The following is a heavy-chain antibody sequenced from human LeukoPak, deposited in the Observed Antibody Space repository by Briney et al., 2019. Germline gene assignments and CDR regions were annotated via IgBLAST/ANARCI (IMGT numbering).Heavy chain of an antibody. J-gene: IGHJ4*02. Sequence: GGSLRLSCAASGLTFSSYAMSWVRQAPGKGLEWVSTISGSGGSTYYAESVKGRFTISRDNSKSTLYLQMNSLRAEDTAVYYCAKDLPYDDFWSAYNAFDYWGQGTLVTVSS. V-gene: IGHV3-23*01. CDR3: AKDLPYDDFWSAYNAFDY. D-gene: IGHD3-3*01. CDR1: GLTFSSYA. CDR2: ISGSGGST.